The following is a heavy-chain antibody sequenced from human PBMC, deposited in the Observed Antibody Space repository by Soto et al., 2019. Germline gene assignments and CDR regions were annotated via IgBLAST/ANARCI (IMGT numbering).Heavy chain of an antibody. CDR1: GYSFANYW. CDR3: ARVTWRSALGDALHV. Sequence: GESLKISCKGSGYSFANYWISWVRHIPGKGLEWMGRIDPGDSSTNYSPSFQGHVTISGDKSIATAYLQWSSLKASGTATFYCARVTWRSALGDALHVWGQRTMLTLSS. CDR2: IDPGDSST. V-gene: IGHV5-10-1*01. D-gene: IGHD2-15*01. J-gene: IGHJ6*02.